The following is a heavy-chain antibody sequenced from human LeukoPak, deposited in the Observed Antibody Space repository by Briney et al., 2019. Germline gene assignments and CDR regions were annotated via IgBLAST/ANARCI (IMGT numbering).Heavy chain of an antibody. CDR2: INHSGST. J-gene: IGHJ4*02. D-gene: IGHD2/OR15-2a*01. CDR3: ASGQLYICILDY. V-gene: IGHV4-34*01. Sequence: SETLSLTCAVYGGSFSGYYWSWIRQPPGKGLEWIGEINHSGSTNYNPSLKSRLTISVDTSKNQFSLKLSSVSAADTAVYYCASGQLYICILDYWGQGTLVTVSS. CDR1: GGSFSGYY.